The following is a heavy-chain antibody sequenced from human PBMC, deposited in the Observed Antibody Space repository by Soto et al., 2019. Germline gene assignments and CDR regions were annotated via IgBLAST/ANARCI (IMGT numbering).Heavy chain of an antibody. Sequence: EVQLVESGGGLVQPGRSPRLSCAASGFIFDHYAMHWVRQAPGKGLEWVSGISWNSGSIGYADSVKGRFTISRDNAKNSLYLQMNSLRTEDTALYYCAKDIQRFDYFYGMDVWGQGTTVTVSS. CDR2: ISWNSGSI. D-gene: IGHD1-1*01. V-gene: IGHV3-9*01. CDR3: AKDIQRFDYFYGMDV. CDR1: GFIFDHYA. J-gene: IGHJ6*02.